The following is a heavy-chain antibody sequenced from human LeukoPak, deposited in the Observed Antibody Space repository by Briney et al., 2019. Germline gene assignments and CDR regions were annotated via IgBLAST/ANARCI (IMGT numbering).Heavy chain of an antibody. CDR2: IYHRGST. V-gene: IGHV4-38-2*02. Sequence: SETLSLTCTVSGYSISNGYYWGWIRQPPGKGLEWVGSIYHRGSTYYNPSLRSRVTISLDRSKKKFSLKLSSVTAADTAVYYCARGNAYCGGDCYSFVYYYYYYMDVWGKGTTVTISS. CDR3: ARGNAYCGGDCYSFVYYYYYYMDV. D-gene: IGHD2-21*02. CDR1: GYSISNGYY. J-gene: IGHJ6*03.